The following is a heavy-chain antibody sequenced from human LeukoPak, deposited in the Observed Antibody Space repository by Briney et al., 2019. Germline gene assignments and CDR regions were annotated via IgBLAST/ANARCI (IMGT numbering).Heavy chain of an antibody. CDR3: ARLSSSRYPYYYYLDV. CDR1: GASITTYY. J-gene: IGHJ6*03. V-gene: IGHV4-4*09. D-gene: IGHD6-13*01. CDR2: LFSSGRA. Sequence: SETLSLTCSVSGASITTYYWTWIRQPPGKGLEWIGSLFSSGRAKYSPSFESRVAMSLDTSKNQIFLNLTSVTATDRAAYYCARLSSSRYPYYYYLDVWGKGTTVTVSS.